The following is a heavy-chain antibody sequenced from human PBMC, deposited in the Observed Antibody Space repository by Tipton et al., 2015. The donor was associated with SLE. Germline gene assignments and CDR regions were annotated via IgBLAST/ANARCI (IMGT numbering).Heavy chain of an antibody. Sequence: VKPSETLSLTCTVSGDSVSSGGYFWSWIRQSPGKGLEWIGYIHYSGSTSYSPSLMSRATISADASKNQFSLKVSSVTAADTAVYYCARAVEVSGGWELHDYWGQGTLVTVSS. CDR3: ARAVEVSGGWELHDY. CDR1: GDSVSSGGYF. D-gene: IGHD1-26*01. J-gene: IGHJ4*02. CDR2: IHYSGST. V-gene: IGHV4-61*08.